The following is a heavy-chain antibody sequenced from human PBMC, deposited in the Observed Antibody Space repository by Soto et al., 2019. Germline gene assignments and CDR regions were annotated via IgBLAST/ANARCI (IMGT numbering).Heavy chain of an antibody. CDR2: IRSKANSYAT. J-gene: IGHJ4*02. Sequence: GGSLRLSCAASGFTFSGSSMHWVRQASGKGLEWVGRIRSKANSYATAYAASVRGRFTISRDDSKNTAYLQMNSLQTEDTAVYYCTAIAATGEFDYWGQGTLVTVSS. CDR3: TAIAATGEFDY. V-gene: IGHV3-73*01. CDR1: GFTFSGSS. D-gene: IGHD6-25*01.